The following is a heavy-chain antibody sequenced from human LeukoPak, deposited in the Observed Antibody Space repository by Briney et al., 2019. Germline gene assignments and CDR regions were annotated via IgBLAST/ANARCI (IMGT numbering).Heavy chain of an antibody. CDR2: ISAYNGNT. V-gene: IGHV1-18*01. CDR3: ARDSYSGYDLGSDY. D-gene: IGHD5-12*01. Sequence: GASVNVSCKASGYTFTIYGISWVRQAPGQGLEWMGWISAYNGNTNYAQKLQGRVTMTTDTSTSTAYMELRSLRSDDTAVYYCARDSYSGYDLGSDYWGQGTLVTVSS. CDR1: GYTFTIYG. J-gene: IGHJ4*02.